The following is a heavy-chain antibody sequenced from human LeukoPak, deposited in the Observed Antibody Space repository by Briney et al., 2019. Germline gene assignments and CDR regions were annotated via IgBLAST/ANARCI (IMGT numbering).Heavy chain of an antibody. J-gene: IGHJ4*02. D-gene: IGHD3-22*01. CDR1: GFTFSSYA. CDR2: ISGSGGTT. CDR3: AKGSYYYDSSGYHYYFDY. V-gene: IGHV3-23*01. Sequence: GGSLRLSCAASGFTFSSYAMSWVRQAPGKGLEWVSAISGSGGTTYYADSVKGRFTISRDNSKNTLYLQMNSLRAEDAAVYYCAKGSYYYDSSGYHYYFDYWGQGTLVTVSS.